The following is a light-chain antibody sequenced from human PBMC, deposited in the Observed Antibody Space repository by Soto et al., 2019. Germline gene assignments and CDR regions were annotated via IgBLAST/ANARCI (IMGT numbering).Light chain of an antibody. V-gene: IGKV3-20*01. J-gene: IGKJ1*01. CDR2: GAS. CDR1: QSVYNN. Sequence: EIVMTQSPATLSVSPGERATLSCRASQSVYNNLAWYQQKPGRALRLLIDGASTRATGIPDRFSGSGSGTDFTLTISRLEPEDSAVYYCQQYGSSPTWTFGQGTKVDIK. CDR3: QQYGSSPTWT.